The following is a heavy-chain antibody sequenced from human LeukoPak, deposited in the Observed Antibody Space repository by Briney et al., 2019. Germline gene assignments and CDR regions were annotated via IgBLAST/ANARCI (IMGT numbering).Heavy chain of an antibody. CDR2: INHSGST. D-gene: IGHD2-2*01. CDR1: GGSFSGYY. CDR3: ARGRDVVVPAAIGLDY. Sequence: SETLSLTCAVYGGSFSGYYWSWIRQPPGKGLEWIGEINHSGSTNYNPSLKSRVTISVDTSKDQFSLKLSSVTAADTAVYYCARGRDVVVPAAIGLDYWGQGTLVTGSS. V-gene: IGHV4-34*01. J-gene: IGHJ4*02.